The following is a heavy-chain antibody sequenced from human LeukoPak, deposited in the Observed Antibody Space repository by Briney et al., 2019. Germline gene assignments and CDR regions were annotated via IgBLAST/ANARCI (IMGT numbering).Heavy chain of an antibody. CDR2: IYYSGST. Sequence: PSETLSLTCTVSGGSISSGGYYWSWIRQHPGKGLEWIGYIYYSGSTYYNPSLKSRVTISVDTSKNQFSLKLSSVTAADTAVYYCARGQGYSSSDLDYWGQGTLVTVSS. J-gene: IGHJ4*02. CDR1: GGSISSGGYY. CDR3: ARGQGYSSSDLDY. D-gene: IGHD6-6*01. V-gene: IGHV4-31*03.